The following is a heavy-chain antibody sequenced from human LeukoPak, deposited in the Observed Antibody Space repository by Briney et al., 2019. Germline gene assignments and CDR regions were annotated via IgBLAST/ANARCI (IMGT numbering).Heavy chain of an antibody. D-gene: IGHD3-10*01. Sequence: GASVKVSCKASGGTFSSYAISWVRQAPGQGLEWMGGIIPIFGTANYAQKFQGRVTITADESTSTAYMELSSLRSEDTAVYYCARAGIITMVRGVIEAHWGQGTLVTVSS. CDR2: IIPIFGTA. CDR3: ARAGIITMVRGVIEAH. J-gene: IGHJ4*02. V-gene: IGHV1-69*13. CDR1: GGTFSSYA.